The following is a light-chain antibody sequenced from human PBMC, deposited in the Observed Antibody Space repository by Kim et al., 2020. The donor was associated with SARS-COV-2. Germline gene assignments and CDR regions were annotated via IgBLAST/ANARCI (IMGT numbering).Light chain of an antibody. Sequence: ALGQTVRITCQGDSLRIYYASWYQQKPGQAPVLVIYGKNNRPSGIPERFSCSSSGNTASLTITGAQAEDEADYYCNSRDSSGNHVVFGGGTKLTVL. V-gene: IGLV3-19*01. CDR2: GKN. J-gene: IGLJ2*01. CDR3: NSRDSSGNHVV. CDR1: SLRIYY.